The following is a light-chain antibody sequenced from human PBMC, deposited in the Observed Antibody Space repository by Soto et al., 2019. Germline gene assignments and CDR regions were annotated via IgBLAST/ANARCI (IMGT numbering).Light chain of an antibody. CDR3: CSYAGSVV. Sequence: QSVLTQPRSVSGSPGQSVTISCTGTSSDVGGYNYVSWYQQHPGKAPKLMIYDVSKRPSGVPDRFPGSKSGNTASLTISGLQAEDEADYYCCSYAGSVVFGGGTKLTVL. V-gene: IGLV2-11*01. J-gene: IGLJ2*01. CDR2: DVS. CDR1: SSDVGGYNY.